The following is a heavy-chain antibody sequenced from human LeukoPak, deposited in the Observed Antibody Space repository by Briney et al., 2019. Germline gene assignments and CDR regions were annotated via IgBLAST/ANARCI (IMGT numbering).Heavy chain of an antibody. CDR1: GGSVNSYY. CDR3: ARATVNYYYYYMDV. CDR2: IYDGGST. V-gene: IGHV4-4*07. Sequence: SETLSLTCTVSGGSVNSYYLSWIRQPAGKTLEWIGRIYDGGSTNYNPSLKSRVTMSVDTSKNQISLKLSSVTAADTAVYYCARATVNYYYYYMDVWGKGTTVTISS. J-gene: IGHJ6*03.